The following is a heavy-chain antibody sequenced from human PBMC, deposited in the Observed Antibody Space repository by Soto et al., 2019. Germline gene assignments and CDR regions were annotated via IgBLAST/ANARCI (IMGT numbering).Heavy chain of an antibody. CDR3: AKDLDFWSGYLYGSYFDF. Sequence: EVQLLESGGGLVQPGGSLRLSCAASGFTFSSYAMSWVRQAPGKGLEWVSAISGSGGSTYYADSVKGRFTISRDNSKNTLYLQMNSLRAEDTAVYYCAKDLDFWSGYLYGSYFDFWGQGTLVTVSS. D-gene: IGHD3-3*01. CDR1: GFTFSSYA. CDR2: ISGSGGST. J-gene: IGHJ4*02. V-gene: IGHV3-23*01.